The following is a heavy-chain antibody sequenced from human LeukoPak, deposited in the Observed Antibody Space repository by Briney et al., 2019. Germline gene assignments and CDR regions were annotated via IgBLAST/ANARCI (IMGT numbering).Heavy chain of an antibody. CDR3: AKVGRASWAPYYFDY. Sequence: GGSLRLSCAASGFTFSSYAMGWVRQAPGKGLEWVSDVSGSGGSTNYADSVRGRLTISRDNSKNTLYLQMNSLRAGDTAVYYCAKVGRASWAPYYFDYWGQGTLVTVSS. J-gene: IGHJ4*02. V-gene: IGHV3-23*01. CDR2: VSGSGGST. CDR1: GFTFSSYA. D-gene: IGHD2-2*01.